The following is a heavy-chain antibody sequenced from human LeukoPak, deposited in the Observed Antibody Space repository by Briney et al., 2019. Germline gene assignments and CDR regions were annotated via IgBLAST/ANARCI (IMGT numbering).Heavy chain of an antibody. CDR1: GLSFSTYG. CDR3: AHRQRLTPLDY. D-gene: IGHD6-25*01. J-gene: IGHJ4*02. CDR2: ISDSGSYA. Sequence: GGSLRLSCAASGLSFSTYGMHWVRQAPEKGLEWVSSISDSGSYAYYADSVRGRFTISRDNSKNTLYLQMNSLRAEDTAVYYCAHRQRLTPLDYWGQGTLVTVSS. V-gene: IGHV3-23*01.